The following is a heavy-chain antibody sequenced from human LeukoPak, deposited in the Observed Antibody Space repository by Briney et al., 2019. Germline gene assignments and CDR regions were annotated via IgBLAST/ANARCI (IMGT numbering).Heavy chain of an antibody. Sequence: GASVKVSCKASGYTFTSYDINWVRQATGQGLEWMGWMNPNSGNTGYAQKFQGRVTMTRNTSISTAYMELSSLRSDDTAVYYCARTVREAAAGPDYWGQGTLVTVSS. D-gene: IGHD6-13*01. CDR1: GYTFTSYD. J-gene: IGHJ4*02. V-gene: IGHV1-8*01. CDR2: MNPNSGNT. CDR3: ARTVREAAAGPDY.